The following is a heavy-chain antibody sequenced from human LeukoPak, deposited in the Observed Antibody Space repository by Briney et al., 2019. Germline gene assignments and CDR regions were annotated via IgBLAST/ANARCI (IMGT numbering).Heavy chain of an antibody. CDR3: ARPLERFYSWNDGYAFDI. V-gene: IGHV4-39*01. CDR1: GGSISSSSYY. CDR2: IYYSGST. D-gene: IGHD1-1*01. J-gene: IGHJ3*02. Sequence: PSETLSLTCTVSGGSISSSSYYWGWIRQPPGKGLEWIGSIYYSGSTYYNPSPKSRLTISVDTSKNQFSLKLSSVTAADTAVYYCARPLERFYSWNDGYAFDIWGQGTMVTVSS.